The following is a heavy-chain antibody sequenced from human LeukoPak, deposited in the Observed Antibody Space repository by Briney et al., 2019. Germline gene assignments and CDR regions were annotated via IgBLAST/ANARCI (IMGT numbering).Heavy chain of an antibody. CDR3: ARGVSGLGKFDS. Sequence: SQTLSLTCAISGDSLSSNSAAWNWIRQSPSRGLEWLGRTYYRSRWYDDYAVSVKSRITINPDTSKDQFSLQLNSVTPEDTALYYCARGVSGLGKFDSWGQGTLVTVSS. CDR2: TYYRSRWYD. CDR1: GDSLSSNSAA. J-gene: IGHJ4*02. D-gene: IGHD3-10*01. V-gene: IGHV6-1*01.